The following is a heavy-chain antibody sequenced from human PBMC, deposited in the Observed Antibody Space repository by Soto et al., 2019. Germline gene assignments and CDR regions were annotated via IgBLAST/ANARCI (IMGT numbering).Heavy chain of an antibody. CDR2: IYYSGGT. J-gene: IGHJ4*02. CDR1: GGSISSSSYY. V-gene: IGHV4-39*01. Sequence: QLQLQESGPGLVKPSETLSLTCTVSGGSISSSSYYWGWIRQPPGKGLEWIGSIYYSGGTYYNPSLKSRVTISVDTSKNQFSLKLSSVTAADTAVYYCASEGAMVRGVIFFWGQGTLVTVSS. CDR3: ASEGAMVRGVIFF. D-gene: IGHD3-10*01.